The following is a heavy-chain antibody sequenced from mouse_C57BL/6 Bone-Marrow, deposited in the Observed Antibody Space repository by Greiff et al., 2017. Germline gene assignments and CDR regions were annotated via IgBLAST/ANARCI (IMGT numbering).Heavy chain of an antibody. Sequence: EVKLVESGGDLVKPGGSLKLSCAASGFTFSSYGMSWVRQTPDKRLEWVATISSGGSYTYYPDSVKGRFTISRDNAKNTLYLQMSSLKSEDTAMYYCARLRRRRYYFDYWGQGTTPTVSS. CDR2: ISSGGSYT. V-gene: IGHV5-6*02. D-gene: IGHD2-12*01. CDR1: GFTFSSYG. CDR3: ARLRRRRYYFDY. J-gene: IGHJ2*01.